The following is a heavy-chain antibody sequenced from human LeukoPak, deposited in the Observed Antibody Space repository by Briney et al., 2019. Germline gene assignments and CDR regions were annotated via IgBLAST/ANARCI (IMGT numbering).Heavy chain of an antibody. V-gene: IGHV1-8*01. Sequence: ALVKVSCKASGYTFTSYDINWVRQATGQGLEWMGWMNPNSGNTGYAQKFQGRVTMTRNTSISTAYMELSSLRSEDTAVYYCARGWDSSSWYRAFDIWGQGTMVTVSS. D-gene: IGHD6-13*01. CDR2: MNPNSGNT. J-gene: IGHJ3*02. CDR1: GYTFTSYD. CDR3: ARGWDSSSWYRAFDI.